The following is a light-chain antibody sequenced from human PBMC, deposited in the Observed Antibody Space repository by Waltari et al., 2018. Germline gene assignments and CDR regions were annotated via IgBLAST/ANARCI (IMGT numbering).Light chain of an antibody. Sequence: EIVLTQSPGTLSLSPGARATLSCRASQSIGRSLVWYQQKPGQAPRLLIYGASSRAAGIPDRFRGSGSGTDFSLTISRLEPEDFAVYYCQNHERLPAVFGQGTKVEIK. CDR1: QSIGRS. J-gene: IGKJ1*01. V-gene: IGKV3-20*01. CDR3: QNHERLPAV. CDR2: GAS.